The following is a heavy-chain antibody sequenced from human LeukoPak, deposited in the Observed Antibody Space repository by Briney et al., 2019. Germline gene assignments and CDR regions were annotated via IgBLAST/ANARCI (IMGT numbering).Heavy chain of an antibody. J-gene: IGHJ6*03. V-gene: IGHV3-21*01. CDR1: GFTFSNYN. CDR3: ARGLWYYGSGSYEDYMDV. D-gene: IGHD3-10*01. CDR2: ITSSGTYT. Sequence: GGSLRLSCADSGFTFSNYNMNWVRQAPGKAMEWVSSITSSGTYTFYADSVKGRFTISRDNPKNSLYLQMNSLRAEDTAVYYCARGLWYYGSGSYEDYMDVWGKGTTVTISS.